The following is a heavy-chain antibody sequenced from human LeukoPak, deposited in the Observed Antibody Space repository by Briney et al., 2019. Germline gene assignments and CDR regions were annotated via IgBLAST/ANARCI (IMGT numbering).Heavy chain of an antibody. V-gene: IGHV4-31*03. CDR2: IYYSGST. J-gene: IGHJ4*02. Sequence: SETLSLTCTVSGGSISNGGYYWSWIRQHPGKGLEWIGYIYYSGSTYYNPSLKSRVTISVDTSKNQFSLKLSSVTAADTAVYYCARLSRDGYKPMDYWGQGTLVTVSS. CDR3: ARLSRDGYKPMDY. D-gene: IGHD5-24*01. CDR1: GGSISNGGYY.